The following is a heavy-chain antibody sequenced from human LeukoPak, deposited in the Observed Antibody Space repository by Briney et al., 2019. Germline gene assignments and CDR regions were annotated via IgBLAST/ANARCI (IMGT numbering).Heavy chain of an antibody. CDR1: GYTFTSYD. CDR3: ARNPYQVVKDYYYYMDV. D-gene: IGHD3-22*01. V-gene: IGHV1-8*01. CDR2: MNPNSGNT. J-gene: IGHJ6*03. Sequence: ASVKVSCKASGYTFTSYDINWVRQAAGQGLEWMGWMNPNSGNTGYAQKFQGRVTMTRNTSISTAYMELSSLRSEDTAVYYCARNPYQVVKDYYYYMDVWGKGTTVTVSS.